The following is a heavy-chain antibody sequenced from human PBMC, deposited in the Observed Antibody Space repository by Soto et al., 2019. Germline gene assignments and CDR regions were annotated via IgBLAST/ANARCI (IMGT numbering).Heavy chain of an antibody. J-gene: IGHJ6*03. CDR3: ARGRAYYDILTGYYTHYYYYYMDV. CDR2: IKQDGSEK. Sequence: GGSLRLSCAASGFTFSSYWMSWVRQAPGKGLEWVANIKQDGSEKYYVDSVKGRFTISRDNAKNSLYLQMNSLRDEDTAVYYCARGRAYYDILTGYYTHYYYYYMDVWGKGTTVTVSS. D-gene: IGHD3-9*01. CDR1: GFTFSSYW. V-gene: IGHV3-7*04.